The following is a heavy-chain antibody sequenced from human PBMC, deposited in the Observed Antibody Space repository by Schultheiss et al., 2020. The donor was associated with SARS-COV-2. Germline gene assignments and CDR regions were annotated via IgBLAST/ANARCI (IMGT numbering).Heavy chain of an antibody. CDR3: ARGLTMVRGVRRGAFDL. J-gene: IGHJ3*01. CDR1: GDSISSYY. CDR2: IYYSGST. V-gene: IGHV4-59*12. D-gene: IGHD3-10*01. Sequence: SETLSLTCTVSGDSISSYYWSWIRQPPGKGLEWIGYIYYSGSTNYNPSLKSRVTISVDTSKNQFSLKLSSVTAADTAVYYCARGLTMVRGVRRGAFDLWGQGTMVTVSS.